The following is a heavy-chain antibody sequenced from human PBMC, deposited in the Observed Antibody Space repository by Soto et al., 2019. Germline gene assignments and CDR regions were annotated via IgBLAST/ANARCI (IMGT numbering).Heavy chain of an antibody. J-gene: IGHJ4*02. D-gene: IGHD3-3*01. CDR2: IYYSGST. CDR1: GGSISGHY. Sequence: QVQLQESGPGLVKPSETLSLTCTVSGGSISGHYWSWIRQPPGKGLEWIGYIYYSGSTNYNPSLKSRVTLSLATSQNQFSLQLSSVTAADTAVSYCARTGVDFYFDFWGQGTLVTVSS. V-gene: IGHV4-59*11. CDR3: ARTGVDFYFDF.